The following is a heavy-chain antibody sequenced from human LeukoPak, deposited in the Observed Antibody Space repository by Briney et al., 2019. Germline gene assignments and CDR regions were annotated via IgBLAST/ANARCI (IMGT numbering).Heavy chain of an antibody. CDR1: GGSINY. D-gene: IGHD3-22*01. J-gene: IGHJ3*02. V-gene: IGHV4-39*02. Sequence: SETLSLTCTVSGGSINYGGWIRQPPGKGLEWIGSLYYSGTTHYNPSLKSRVTISVDTSKNQFSLKLSSVTAADTAVYYCARDRAKDYYDSSGYYLEAFDIWGQGTMVTVSS. CDR3: ARDRAKDYYDSSGYYLEAFDI. CDR2: LYYSGTT.